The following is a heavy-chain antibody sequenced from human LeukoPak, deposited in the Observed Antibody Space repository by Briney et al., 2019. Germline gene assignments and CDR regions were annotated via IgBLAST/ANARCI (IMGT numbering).Heavy chain of an antibody. D-gene: IGHD5-12*01. CDR2: ISGGGDIT. V-gene: IGHV3-23*01. CDR3: AKDRGYDSPRHFDY. J-gene: IGHJ4*02. CDR1: GFTFSTYA. Sequence: GGSLRLSCAASGFTFSTYAMSWVRQTPGKGLEWVSVISGGGDITYYADSVKGRFTISRDNSENTVYLQMNSLRAEDTAVYYCAKDRGYDSPRHFDYWGQGTLVTVSS.